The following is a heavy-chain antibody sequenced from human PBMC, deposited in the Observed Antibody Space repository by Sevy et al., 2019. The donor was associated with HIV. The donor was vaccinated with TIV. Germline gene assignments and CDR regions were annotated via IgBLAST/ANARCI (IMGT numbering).Heavy chain of an antibody. J-gene: IGHJ4*02. CDR2: IKEDGSVK. D-gene: IGHD1-1*01. V-gene: IGHV3-7*01. Sequence: GGSLRLSCAASGFTFSSSWMSWVRQTPEKGFEWVATIKEDGSVKHYLDSVKGRFTISRDNARNSLFLQMNSLRNEDTAVYYCAKNGRTAGVWGQGTLVTVSS. CDR1: GFTFSSSW. CDR3: AKNGRTAGV.